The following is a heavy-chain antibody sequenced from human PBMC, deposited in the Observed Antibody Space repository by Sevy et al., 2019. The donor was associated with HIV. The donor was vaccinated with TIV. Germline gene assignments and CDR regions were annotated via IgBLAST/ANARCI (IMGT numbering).Heavy chain of an antibody. J-gene: IGHJ3*02. Sequence: SETLSLTCAVSGYSISSGYYWGRIRQPPGKGLEWIGSIYHSGSTYYNPSLKSRVTISVDTSKNQFSLKLSSVTAADTAVYYCARQEEKWGGPFDIWGQWTMVTVSS. CDR2: IYHSGST. D-gene: IGHD1-26*01. CDR1: GYSISSGYY. V-gene: IGHV4-38-2*01. CDR3: ARQEEKWGGPFDI.